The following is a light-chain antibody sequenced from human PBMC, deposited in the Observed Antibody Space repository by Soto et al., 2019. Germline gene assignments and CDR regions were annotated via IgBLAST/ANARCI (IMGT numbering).Light chain of an antibody. CDR2: EVN. CDR1: SSDVGGYDY. V-gene: IGLV2-14*01. J-gene: IGLJ1*01. CDR3: SSYSISTAYL. Sequence: QSVLTKPASVSLSPGQSITISCTGTSSDVGGYDYVSWYQLHPGKAPKLMVFEVNNRPSGVSYRFSGSKSGNTASLTISGLQAEDEADYFCSSYSISTAYLFGTGTRSPS.